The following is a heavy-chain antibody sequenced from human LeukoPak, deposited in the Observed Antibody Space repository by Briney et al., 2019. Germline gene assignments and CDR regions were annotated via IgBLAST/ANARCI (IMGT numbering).Heavy chain of an antibody. J-gene: IGHJ4*02. CDR2: ISWNSGSI. CDR3: AKDLGPDSGSYSPPFDY. CDR1: GFTFDDYA. V-gene: IGHV3-9*01. D-gene: IGHD1-26*01. Sequence: TGGSLRLSCAASGFTFDDYAMHWVRQAPGKGLEWVSGISWNSGSIGYADSVKGRFTISRDNAKNSLYLQMNSLRAEGTALYYCAKDLGPDSGSYSPPFDYWGQGTLVTVSA.